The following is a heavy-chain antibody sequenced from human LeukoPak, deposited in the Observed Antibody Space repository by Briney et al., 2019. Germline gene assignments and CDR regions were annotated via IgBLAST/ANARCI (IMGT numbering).Heavy chain of an antibody. V-gene: IGHV1-18*01. Sequence: ASVKVSCKASGYTFTSYGISWVREAPGQGLEWVGWISAYNGNTNYAQKLQGRVTTTTDTSTSTAYMELRTLRSDDTAVYYCARGRLRYVDGLTYYYGMYVWGQGTTVTVSS. D-gene: IGHD3-9*01. CDR3: ARGRLRYVDGLTYYYGMYV. CDR1: GYTFTSYG. J-gene: IGHJ6*02. CDR2: ISAYNGNT.